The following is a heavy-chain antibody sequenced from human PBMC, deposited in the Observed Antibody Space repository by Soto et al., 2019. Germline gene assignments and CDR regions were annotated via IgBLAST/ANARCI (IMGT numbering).Heavy chain of an antibody. CDR3: ASDCSSTSCYVY. D-gene: IGHD2-2*01. Sequence: SETLSLTCTVSGGSIISSSYYWGLIRQPPGKGLEWIGSIYYSGSTYYNPSLKSRVTISVDTSKNQFSLKLSSVTAADTAVYYCASDCSSTSCYVYWGQGTLVTVSS. CDR1: GGSIISSSYY. CDR2: IYYSGST. V-gene: IGHV4-39*01. J-gene: IGHJ4*02.